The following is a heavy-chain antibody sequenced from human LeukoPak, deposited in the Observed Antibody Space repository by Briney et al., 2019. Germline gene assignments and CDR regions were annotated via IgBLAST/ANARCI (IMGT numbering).Heavy chain of an antibody. CDR3: AHKYWSIQFDY. CDR1: GFSLRTSGVG. D-gene: IGHD2-2*01. J-gene: IGHJ4*02. CDR2: IYWDDDK. Sequence: SGPTLVHPPQTLTLTCTFSGFSLRTSGVGVGWIRQPPGKALEWLALIYWDDDKRYSPSLKSRLTITKDTSKNQAVLTMTNMDPVDTATYYCAHKYWSIQFDYWGQGTLVTVSS. V-gene: IGHV2-5*02.